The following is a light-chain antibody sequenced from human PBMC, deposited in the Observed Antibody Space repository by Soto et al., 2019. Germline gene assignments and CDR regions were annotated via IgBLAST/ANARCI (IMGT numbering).Light chain of an antibody. CDR1: SSDVSGYNY. J-gene: IGLJ2*01. CDR3: SSYTSSSTVV. Sequence: QSVLTRPASVSGSPGQSITISCTGTSSDVSGYNYVSWYQHHPGKAPELMIYEVSNRPSGVSNRFSGSKSGDTASLTISGLQAEDEADYYCSSYTSSSTVVFGGGTKLTVL. V-gene: IGLV2-14*01. CDR2: EVS.